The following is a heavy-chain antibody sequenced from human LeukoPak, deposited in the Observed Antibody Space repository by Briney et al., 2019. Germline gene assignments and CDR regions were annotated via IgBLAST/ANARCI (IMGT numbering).Heavy chain of an antibody. V-gene: IGHV4-34*01. CDR1: GGSFSDYY. J-gene: IGHJ5*02. Sequence: SETLSLTCAAYGGSFSDYYWSWIRQPPGKGLEWIGEINHSGSTNYNPSLKSRVTISVDTSKNQFSLKLSSVTAADTAVYYCARGLHMVRGVMGWFDPWGQGTLVTVSS. CDR3: ARGLHMVRGVMGWFDP. CDR2: INHSGST. D-gene: IGHD3-10*01.